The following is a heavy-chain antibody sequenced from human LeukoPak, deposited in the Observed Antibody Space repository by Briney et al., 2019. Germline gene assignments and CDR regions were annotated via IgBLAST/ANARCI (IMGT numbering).Heavy chain of an antibody. CDR3: ARGEPLTVLPDY. CDR2: IIPILGIA. D-gene: IGHD1-14*01. J-gene: IGHJ4*02. Sequence: SSVKVSCKASGGTFSSYTISWVRQAPGQGLEWMGRIIPILGIANYAQKFQGRVTITADKSTSTAYMELSSLRSEDTAVYYCARGEPLTVLPDYWGQGTLVTVSS. V-gene: IGHV1-69*02. CDR1: GGTFSSYT.